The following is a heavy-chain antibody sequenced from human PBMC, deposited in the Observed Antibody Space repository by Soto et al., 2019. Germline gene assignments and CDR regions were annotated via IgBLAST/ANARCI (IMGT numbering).Heavy chain of an antibody. V-gene: IGHV2-5*02. Sequence: QITLNESGPTVVKPAETLTLTCTFSGFSLTTSGACVGWIRQSPGKAPEWLALIYWDDDKRYSASLKSRLTITKDTSKNQVVLTMASVDPADTATYYCAHRILRTVFGLVTTTAIYFDFWGQGTPVVVSS. CDR3: AHRILRTVFGLVTTTAIYFDF. CDR2: IYWDDDK. CDR1: GFSLTTSGAC. D-gene: IGHD3-3*01. J-gene: IGHJ4*02.